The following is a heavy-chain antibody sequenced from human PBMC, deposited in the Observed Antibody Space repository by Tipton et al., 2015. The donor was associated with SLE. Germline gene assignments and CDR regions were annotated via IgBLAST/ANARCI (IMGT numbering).Heavy chain of an antibody. CDR3: ASLRTEYYYGSRADY. CDR1: GGSFSGYY. D-gene: IGHD3-10*01. CDR2: INHSGST. V-gene: IGHV4-34*01. Sequence: TLSLTCAVYGGSFSGYYWSWIRQPPGKGLEWIEEINHSGSTNYNPSLKSRVTISVDTSKNQFSLKLSSVTAADTAVYYCASLRTEYYYGSRADYWGQGTLVTVSS. J-gene: IGHJ4*02.